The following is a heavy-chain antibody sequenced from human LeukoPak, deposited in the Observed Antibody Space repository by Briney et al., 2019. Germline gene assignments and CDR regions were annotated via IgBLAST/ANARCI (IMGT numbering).Heavy chain of an antibody. D-gene: IGHD2-8*01. V-gene: IGHV3-33*05. CDR3: ANYYCPSGVCCLFVY. J-gene: IGHJ4*02. CDR2: ISYDGSNK. CDR1: GFTFSSCG. Sequence: PGRSLRLSCAASGFTFSSCGMHGVRQAPGKGLEGGEVISYDGSNKYYAGSVKGRFTISRGNAENSLYLQMNSLRAEDTAVYYWANYYCPSGVCCLFVYWGQGELVTVSS.